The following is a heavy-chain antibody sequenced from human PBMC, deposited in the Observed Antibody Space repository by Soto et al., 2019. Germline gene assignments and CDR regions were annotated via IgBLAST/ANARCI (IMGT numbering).Heavy chain of an antibody. D-gene: IGHD1-26*01. CDR1: GFTFSSYG. V-gene: IGHV3-30*18. Sequence: GGSLRLSCAASGFTFSSYGMHWVRQAPGKGLEWVAVISYDGSNKYYADSVKGRFTISRDNSKNTLYLQMNSLRAEDTAVYYCAKGWGWELLDYYFDYWGQGTLVTVSS. J-gene: IGHJ4*02. CDR2: ISYDGSNK. CDR3: AKGWGWELLDYYFDY.